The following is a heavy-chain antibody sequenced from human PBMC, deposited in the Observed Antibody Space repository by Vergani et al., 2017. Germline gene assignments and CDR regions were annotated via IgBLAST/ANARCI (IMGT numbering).Heavy chain of an antibody. V-gene: IGHV1-2*02. J-gene: IGHJ5*02. CDR2: INPNNGGS. CDR3: ARMGHCITTNCYEHPS. Sequence: QVQLVQSGAEVKKPGASVKVSCKASEYSFSAFYIHWVRQAPGQGLEWMGWINPNNGGSNYAQKFQDRVTMTRDTSITTAYMELSRLRSDDTAVYYCARMGHCITTNCYEHPSWGQGTLVTVSS. CDR1: EYSFSAFY. D-gene: IGHD2-2*01.